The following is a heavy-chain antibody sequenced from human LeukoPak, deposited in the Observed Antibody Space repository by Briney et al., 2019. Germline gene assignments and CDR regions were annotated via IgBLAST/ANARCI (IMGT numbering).Heavy chain of an antibody. D-gene: IGHD3-9*01. V-gene: IGHV1-2*02. CDR3: ARAYYDILTGYYEGGSYNYHYMDV. CDR2: IKPDSGDT. CDR1: GYTFTGYY. J-gene: IGHJ6*03. Sequence: ASMKVSCKASGYTFTGYYMHWVRQAPGQGLEWMGWIKPDSGDTEYAQKFQGRVTMTRDTSISTAYMELRRLRFDDTAVYYCARAYYDILTGYYEGGSYNYHYMDVWGKGTTVTVSS.